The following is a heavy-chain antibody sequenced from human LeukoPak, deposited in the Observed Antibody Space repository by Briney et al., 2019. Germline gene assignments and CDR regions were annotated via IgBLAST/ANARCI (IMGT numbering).Heavy chain of an antibody. V-gene: IGHV3-30*04. Sequence: GGSLRLSCAASGFTFSSYAMHWVRQAPGKGLEWVAVISYDGSNKYYADSVKGRFTISRDNSKNTLYLQMNSLRAEDTAVYYCARAEIQLWLNFDYWGQGTLVTVSS. CDR3: ARAEIQLWLNFDY. CDR1: GFTFSSYA. D-gene: IGHD5-18*01. CDR2: ISYDGSNK. J-gene: IGHJ4*02.